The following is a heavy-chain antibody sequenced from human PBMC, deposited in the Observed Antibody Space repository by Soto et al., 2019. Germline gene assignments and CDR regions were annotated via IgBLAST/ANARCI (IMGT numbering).Heavy chain of an antibody. Sequence: GASVKVSCKASGGTFSSYAISWVRQAPGQGLEWMGGIIPIFGTANYAQKFQGRVTITADESTSTAYMELSSLRSEDTAVYYCASALQQWLGGWFYPWGQGTLVTVSS. J-gene: IGHJ5*02. V-gene: IGHV1-69*13. CDR2: IIPIFGTA. D-gene: IGHD6-19*01. CDR1: GGTFSSYA. CDR3: ASALQQWLGGWFYP.